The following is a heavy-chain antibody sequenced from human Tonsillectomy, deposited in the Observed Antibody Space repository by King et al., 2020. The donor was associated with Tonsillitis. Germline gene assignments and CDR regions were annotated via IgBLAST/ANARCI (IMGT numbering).Heavy chain of an antibody. D-gene: IGHD3-3*01. V-gene: IGHV3-21*01. CDR2: ISSSSSYI. J-gene: IGHJ4*02. CDR1: GFTFSSYN. CDR3: ARDHYDFWSGYYFF. Sequence: EVQLVESGGGLVKPGGSLRLSCAASGFTFSSYNMHWVRQAPGKGLEWVSSISSSSSYIYYADSVKGRFTISRDNAKTSLYLQMNSRRAEDTAMYYCARDHYDFWSGYYFFWGQGTLVTVSS.